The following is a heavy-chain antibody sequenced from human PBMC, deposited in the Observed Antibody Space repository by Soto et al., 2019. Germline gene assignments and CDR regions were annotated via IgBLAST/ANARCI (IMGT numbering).Heavy chain of an antibody. CDR3: AKGEGSFTVTDFDY. D-gene: IGHD4-4*01. J-gene: IGHJ4*02. V-gene: IGHV3-30*18. CDR1: GFTFSSYG. Sequence: QVQLVESGGGVVQPGRSLRLSCAASGFTFSSYGMHWVRQAPGKGLEWVAVISYDGSNKYYADSVKGRFTISRDNSKNTLYLQMNSLRAEDTGVYYCAKGEGSFTVTDFDYWGQGTLVTVSS. CDR2: ISYDGSNK.